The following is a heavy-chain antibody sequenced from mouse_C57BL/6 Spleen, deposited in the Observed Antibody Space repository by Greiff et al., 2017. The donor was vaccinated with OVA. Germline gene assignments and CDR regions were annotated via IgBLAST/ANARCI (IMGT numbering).Heavy chain of an antibody. CDR2: IWSGGGT. D-gene: IGHD2-4*01. J-gene: IGHJ3*01. Sequence: VKVVESGPGLVAPSQSLSITCTVSGFSLTSYAISWVRQPPGKGLEWLGVIWSGGGTNYNSALKSRLSISKDNSKSQVFLKMNSLQTDDTARYYCARRYDYDEGFAYWGQGTLVTVSA. CDR3: ARRYDYDEGFAY. CDR1: GFSLTSYA. V-gene: IGHV2-9-1*01.